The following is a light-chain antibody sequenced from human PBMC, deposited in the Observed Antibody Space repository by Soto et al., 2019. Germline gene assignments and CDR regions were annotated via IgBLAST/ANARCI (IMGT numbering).Light chain of an antibody. CDR2: DAS. J-gene: IGKJ4*01. CDR1: QSVDIY. Sequence: EVVVTQSPVTLALSPGERATLSCRTSQSVDIYVAWYQQKPGQAPRLLIYDASNRAPGIPARFSGSGSGTAFTLTISSLEPEDFAVYSCQQRKYWPPLTFGGGTKVEIK. CDR3: QQRKYWPPLT. V-gene: IGKV3-11*01.